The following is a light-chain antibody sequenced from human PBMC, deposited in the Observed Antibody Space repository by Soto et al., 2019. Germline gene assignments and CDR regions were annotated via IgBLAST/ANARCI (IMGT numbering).Light chain of an antibody. CDR3: QQYHNLWT. Sequence: EIVMTQSPATLSVSPGERATLSCTASHYVYSNVAWFQQRPGQAPRLLIYRASTRATGTPARFSGGGSGTEFTLTITSLQSEDFALYYCQQYHNLWTFGQGNKV. CDR1: HYVYSN. V-gene: IGKV3-15*01. J-gene: IGKJ1*01. CDR2: RAS.